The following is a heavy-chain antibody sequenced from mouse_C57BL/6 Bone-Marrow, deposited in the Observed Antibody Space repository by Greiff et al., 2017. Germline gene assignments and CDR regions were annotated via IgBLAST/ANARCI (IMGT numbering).Heavy chain of an antibody. V-gene: IGHV3-6*01. D-gene: IGHD1-1*01. CDR3: ARDPGSSPKAMDY. Sequence: EVKLQESGPGLVKPSQSLSLTCSVTGYSITSGYYWNWIRQFPGNKLEWMGYISYDGSNNYNPSLKNRISITRDTSKNQFFLKLNSVTTEDTATYYCARDPGSSPKAMDYWGQGTSVTVSS. CDR2: ISYDGSN. CDR1: GYSITSGYY. J-gene: IGHJ4*01.